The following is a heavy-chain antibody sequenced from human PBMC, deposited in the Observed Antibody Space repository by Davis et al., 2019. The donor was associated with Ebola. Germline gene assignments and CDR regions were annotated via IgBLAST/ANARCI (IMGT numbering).Heavy chain of an antibody. D-gene: IGHD3-22*01. V-gene: IGHV1-69*13. CDR3: VRDYYDDSGYPSRYFDV. CDR1: GGTFRRYG. J-gene: IGHJ2*01. Sequence: AASVKVSCKASGGTFRRYGFSWVRQAPGQGLEWMGGTIPIFGKVNYAQKFQGRVTITADESTSTTYMELSSLRSEDTAVYYCVRDYYDDSGYPSRYFDVWGRGTLVTVFS. CDR2: TIPIFGKV.